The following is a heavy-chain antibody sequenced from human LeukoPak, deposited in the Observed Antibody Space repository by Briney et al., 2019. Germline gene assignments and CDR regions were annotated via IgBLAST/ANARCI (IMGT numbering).Heavy chain of an antibody. CDR2: ISYDGSNK. CDR3: AKRYSSSWYPYYYYYGMDV. V-gene: IGHV3-30*18. J-gene: IGHJ6*02. CDR1: GFTFSSYG. D-gene: IGHD6-13*01. Sequence: PGGSLRLSCAASGFTFSSYGMHWVRQAPGKGLEWVAVISYDGSNKYYADSVKGRFTISRDNSKNTLYLQMNSLRAEDTAVYYCAKRYSSSWYPYYYYYGMDVWGQGTTVTVSS.